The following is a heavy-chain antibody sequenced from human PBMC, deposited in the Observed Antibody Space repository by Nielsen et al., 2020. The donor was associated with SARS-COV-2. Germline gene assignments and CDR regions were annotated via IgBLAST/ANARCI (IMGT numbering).Heavy chain of an antibody. Sequence: GESLKISCAASGFTVSSNYMSWVRQAPGKGLEWVSVIYSGGSTYYADSVKGRFTISRDNSKNTLYLQMNSLRAEDTAVYYCAKDYGDWPNYYYGMDVWGQGTTVTVSS. CDR2: IYSGGST. CDR1: GFTVSSNY. V-gene: IGHV3-53*01. CDR3: AKDYGDWPNYYYGMDV. D-gene: IGHD4-17*01. J-gene: IGHJ6*02.